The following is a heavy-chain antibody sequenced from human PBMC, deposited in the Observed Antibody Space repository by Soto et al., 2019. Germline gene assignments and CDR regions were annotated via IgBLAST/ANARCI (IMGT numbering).Heavy chain of an antibody. CDR2: ISYDGSNK. Sequence: QVQLVESGGGVVQPGRSLRLSCAASGFTFSSYAMHWVRQAPGKGLEWVAVISYDGSNKYYADSVKGRFTISRDNSKITLYLQMNILRAEDTAVYYCEARICGVVIDRFDAFDIWGQGTMVTVSS. CDR3: EARICGVVIDRFDAFDI. D-gene: IGHD3-3*02. J-gene: IGHJ3*02. CDR1: GFTFSSYA. V-gene: IGHV3-30-3*01.